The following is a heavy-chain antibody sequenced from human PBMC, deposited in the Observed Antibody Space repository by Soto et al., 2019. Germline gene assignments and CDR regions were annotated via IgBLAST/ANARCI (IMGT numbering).Heavy chain of an antibody. J-gene: IGHJ5*02. CDR1: GYTFTSYT. CDR3: AREKVCSGGSCYRLWFDP. D-gene: IGHD2-15*01. V-gene: IGHV1-3*01. Sequence: ASVKVSCKASGYTFTSYTMHWVRQAPGQRLEWMGWINAGNGNTKYSQKFQGRVTITRDTSASTAYMELSSLRSEDTAVYYCAREKVCSGGSCYRLWFDPWGQGTLVTVSS. CDR2: INAGNGNT.